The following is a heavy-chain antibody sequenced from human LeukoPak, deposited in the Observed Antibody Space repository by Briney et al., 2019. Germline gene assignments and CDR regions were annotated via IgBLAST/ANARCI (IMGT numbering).Heavy chain of an antibody. D-gene: IGHD2-2*01. V-gene: IGHV4-34*01. CDR2: INHSGST. CDR1: GGSFSGYY. CDR3: ARGIPVGYCSSTSCYGHYMDV. J-gene: IGHJ6*03. Sequence: PSETLSLTCAVYGGSFSGYYWSWIRQPPGKGLEWIGEINHSGSTNYNPSLKSRVTISVDTSKNQFSLKLSSVTAADTAVYYCARGIPVGYCSSTSCYGHYMDVWGKGTTVTVSS.